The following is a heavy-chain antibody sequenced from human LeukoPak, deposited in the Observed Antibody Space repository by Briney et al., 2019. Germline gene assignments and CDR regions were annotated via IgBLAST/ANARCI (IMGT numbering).Heavy chain of an antibody. V-gene: IGHV1-24*01. CDR3: ATVSYDYVWGSYLQFDY. D-gene: IGHD3-16*02. CDR2: FDPEDGET. J-gene: IGHJ4*02. Sequence: ASVKVSCKVSGYTLTELSMHWVRQAPGKGLEWMGGFDPEDGETIYAQKFQGRVTMTEDTSTDTAYMELSSLRSEDTAVYYCATVSYDYVWGSYLQFDYWGQGTLATVSS. CDR1: GYTLTELS.